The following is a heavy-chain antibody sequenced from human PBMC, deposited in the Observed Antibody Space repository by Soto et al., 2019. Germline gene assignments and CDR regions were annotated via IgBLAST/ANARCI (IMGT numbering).Heavy chain of an antibody. V-gene: IGHV3-43*01. CDR2: ISWDGGST. D-gene: IGHD3-16*01. Sequence: GGSLRLSCAASGFTFDDYTMHWVRQAPGKGLEWVSLISWDGGSTYYADSVKGRFTISRDNSKNSLYLQMNSLRTEDTALYYCAKDTSLLWVFDGMDVWGQGTTVTVSS. J-gene: IGHJ6*02. CDR1: GFTFDDYT. CDR3: AKDTSLLWVFDGMDV.